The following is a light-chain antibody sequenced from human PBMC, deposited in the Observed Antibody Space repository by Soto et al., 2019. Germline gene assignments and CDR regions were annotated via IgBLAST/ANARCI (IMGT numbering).Light chain of an antibody. CDR3: SSYTSSSTPLNV. CDR1: SSDVGGYNY. V-gene: IGLV2-14*01. CDR2: DVS. Sequence: QSALTQPASVSGSPGQSITISCTGTSSDVGGYNYVSWYQQHPGKAPKLMIYDVSNRPSGVSNRFSGSKSGNTASLTISGLQAEDEADYYCSSYTSSSTPLNVFGTGTKAPS. J-gene: IGLJ1*01.